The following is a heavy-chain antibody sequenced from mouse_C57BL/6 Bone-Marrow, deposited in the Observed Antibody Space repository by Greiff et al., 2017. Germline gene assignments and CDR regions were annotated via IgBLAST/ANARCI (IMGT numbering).Heavy chain of an antibody. Sequence: VQLQQSGPELVKPGASVKISCKASGYTFTDYYMNWVKQSHGKSLEWIGDINPNNGGTSYNQKFKGKATLTVDKSSSTAYMELRSLTSEDSAVYYCASCRGTLFDYWGQGTTLTVSS. CDR3: ASCRGTLFDY. CDR2: INPNNGGT. CDR1: GYTFTDYY. J-gene: IGHJ2*01. D-gene: IGHD3-3*01. V-gene: IGHV1-26*01.